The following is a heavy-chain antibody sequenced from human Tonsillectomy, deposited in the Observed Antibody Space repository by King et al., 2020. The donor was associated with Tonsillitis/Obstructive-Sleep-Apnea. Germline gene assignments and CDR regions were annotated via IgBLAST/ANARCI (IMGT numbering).Heavy chain of an antibody. J-gene: IGHJ4*02. Sequence: VQLVESGGGLVQPGGSLRLSCAASGFTLSSSSMSWVRQAPGKGLEWLSSLNKDSGRTYYADPVKGRFTISRDDSTNTLFLQMSSLRAEDTAVYFCAKDHPSSGWPAFDYWGQGTLVTVSS. CDR2: LNKDSGRT. CDR1: GFTLSSSS. CDR3: AKDHPSSGWPAFDY. D-gene: IGHD6-19*01. V-gene: IGHV3-23*04.